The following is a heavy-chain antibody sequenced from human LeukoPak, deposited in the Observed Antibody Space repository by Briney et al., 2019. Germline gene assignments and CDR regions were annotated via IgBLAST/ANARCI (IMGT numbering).Heavy chain of an antibody. V-gene: IGHV4-30-2*01. CDR1: GGPISSGGYY. D-gene: IGHD3-3*01. CDR3: ARVRLRRNTYDFWSGYYDY. Sequence: SETLSLTCTVSGGPISSGGYYWSWIRQPPGKGLEWIGYIYHSGSTYYNPSLKSRVTISVDRSKNQFSLKLSSVTAADTAVYYCARVRLRRNTYDFWSGYYDYWGQGTLVTVSS. J-gene: IGHJ4*02. CDR2: IYHSGST.